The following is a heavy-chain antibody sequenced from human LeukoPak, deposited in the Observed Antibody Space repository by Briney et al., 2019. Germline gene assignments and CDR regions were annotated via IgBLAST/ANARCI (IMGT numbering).Heavy chain of an antibody. CDR3: AKSGGYSYGFYYYYMDV. Sequence: SETLSLTCTVSGYSISSGYYWGWIRQPPGKGLEWIGSIHHSGSTYYNPSLKSRVTISVDTSKNQFSLKLSSVTAADTAVYYCAKSGGYSYGFYYYYMDVWGKGTTVTVSS. J-gene: IGHJ6*03. CDR1: GYSISSGYY. V-gene: IGHV4-38-2*02. CDR2: IHHSGST. D-gene: IGHD5-18*01.